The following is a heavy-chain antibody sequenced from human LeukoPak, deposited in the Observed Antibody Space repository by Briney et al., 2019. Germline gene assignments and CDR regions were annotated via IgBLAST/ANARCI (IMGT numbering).Heavy chain of an antibody. CDR2: ISRSSSSI. Sequence: GGSLRLSCAASGFTFSSYSMNWVRQAPGKGREWVSYISRSSSSIHYADSVKGRFTISRDNAKNSLYLQMSSLRAEDTAVYYCAREANDYGDYVGGYFDLWGRGTLVTVSS. V-gene: IGHV3-48*01. J-gene: IGHJ2*01. CDR3: AREANDYGDYVGGYFDL. CDR1: GFTFSSYS. D-gene: IGHD4-17*01.